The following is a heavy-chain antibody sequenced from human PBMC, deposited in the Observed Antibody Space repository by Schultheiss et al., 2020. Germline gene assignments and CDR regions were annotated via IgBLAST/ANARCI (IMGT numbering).Heavy chain of an antibody. D-gene: IGHD6-13*01. CDR3: ARERYSSSWYGPWFDP. J-gene: IGHJ5*02. V-gene: IGHV4-4*07. Sequence: SETLSLTCTVSGGSISSNYWTWIRQPAGKGLEWIGRIYTTGSTNHNPSLQSRVTMSLDTSKNQFYLKLSSVTAADTAVYYCARERYSSSWYGPWFDPWGQGTLVTVSS. CDR1: GGSISSNY. CDR2: IYTTGST.